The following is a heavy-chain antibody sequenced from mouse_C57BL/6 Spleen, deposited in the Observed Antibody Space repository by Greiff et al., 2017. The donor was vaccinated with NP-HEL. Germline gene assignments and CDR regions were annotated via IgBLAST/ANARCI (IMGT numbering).Heavy chain of an antibody. J-gene: IGHJ4*01. CDR3: ARSKGYDPPYAMDY. V-gene: IGHV1-69*01. CDR1: GYTFTSYW. Sequence: QVQLQQPGAELVTPGASVKLSCKASGYTFTSYWMHWVKQRPGQGLEWIGEIDPSDSYTNYNQKFKGKSTLTVDKSSSTAYMQLSSLTSEDSAVYYCARSKGYDPPYAMDYWGQGTSVTVSS. CDR2: IDPSDSYT. D-gene: IGHD2-3*01.